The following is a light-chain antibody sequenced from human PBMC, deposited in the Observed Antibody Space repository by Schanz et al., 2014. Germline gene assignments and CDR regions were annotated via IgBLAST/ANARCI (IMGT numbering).Light chain of an antibody. CDR2: SNN. CDR3: CSYAGSINLGV. V-gene: IGLV1-44*01. Sequence: QSVLTQPPSASGTPGQRVTISCSGSSSNIGGNTVNWYQQLPGTAPKPLIYSNNQRPSGVPDRFSGSKSGTSASLAISGLQSEDEADYYCCSYAGSINLGVFGGGTKLTVL. J-gene: IGLJ2*01. CDR1: SSNIGGNT.